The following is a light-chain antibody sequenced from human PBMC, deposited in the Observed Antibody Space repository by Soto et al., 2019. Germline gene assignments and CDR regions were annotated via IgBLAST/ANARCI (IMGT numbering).Light chain of an antibody. CDR3: QQRSRT. CDR2: DAS. Sequence: EIVLTQSPATLSLSPGERATLSCRASQSVSSYLAWYQQKPGQAPRLLIYDASNRATGIPARLSGSGSGTDFTLTISSLEPEDFAVYYCQQRSRTFGQGTKVDIK. CDR1: QSVSSY. J-gene: IGKJ1*01. V-gene: IGKV3-11*01.